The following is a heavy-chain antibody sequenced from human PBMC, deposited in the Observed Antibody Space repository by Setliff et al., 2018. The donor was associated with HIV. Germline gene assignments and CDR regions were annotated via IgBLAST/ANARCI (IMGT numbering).Heavy chain of an antibody. CDR1: GFTFDDYA. CDR3: ARVFLEWLLYRPDYVMDV. J-gene: IGHJ6*02. CDR2: ISWDGGST. V-gene: IGHV3-43D*04. Sequence: TGGSLRLSCAASGFTFDDYAMHWVRQAPGKGLEWVSLISWDGGSTYYTDSVKGRFTISRDNSNNSLYLQMNSLRAEDTAVYYCARVFLEWLLYRPDYVMDVWGQGTTVTVSS. D-gene: IGHD3-3*01.